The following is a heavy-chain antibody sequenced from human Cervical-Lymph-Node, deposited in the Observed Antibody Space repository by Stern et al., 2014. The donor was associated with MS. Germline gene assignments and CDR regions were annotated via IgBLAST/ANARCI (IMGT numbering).Heavy chain of an antibody. V-gene: IGHV3-30-3*01. D-gene: IGHD3-10*01. J-gene: IGHJ6*02. CDR2: ISYDGSKA. CDR1: GFNFSSYA. CDR3: FGELDWGAMDV. Sequence: VQLVESGGGVVQPGRALRLSCAATGFNFSSYAMQWVRQAPGKGLEWLAVISYDGSKAYYTESVKGRFTVSRDNSKNTLFLQVSSLRPEDTAEYYWFGELDWGAMDVWGHGTTVTVSS.